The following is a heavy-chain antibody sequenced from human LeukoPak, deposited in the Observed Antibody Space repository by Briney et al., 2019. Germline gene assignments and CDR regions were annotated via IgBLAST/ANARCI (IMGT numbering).Heavy chain of an antibody. D-gene: IGHD6-6*01. J-gene: IGHJ6*03. Sequence: ASVKVSCKASGYTFTGYYMHWVRQAPGQGLEWMGWINPNSGGTNYAQKFQGRVTMTRDTSISPAYMELSRLRSDDTAVYYCARDWGVSARPGYMDVWGKGTTVTVSS. V-gene: IGHV1-2*02. CDR1: GYTFTGYY. CDR3: ARDWGVSARPGYMDV. CDR2: INPNSGGT.